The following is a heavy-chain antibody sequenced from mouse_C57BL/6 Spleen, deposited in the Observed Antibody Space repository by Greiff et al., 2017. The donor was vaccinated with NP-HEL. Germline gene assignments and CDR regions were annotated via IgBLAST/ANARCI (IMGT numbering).Heavy chain of an antibody. Sequence: EVQRVESGGGLVKPGGSLKLSCAASGFTFSSYTMSWVRQTPEKRLEWVATISGGGGNTYYLDSVKGRFTISRDNAKNTLYLQMSSLRSEDTALYYCARQGIYYGNYGWYFDVWGTGTTVTVSS. CDR3: ARQGIYYGNYGWYFDV. D-gene: IGHD2-1*01. J-gene: IGHJ1*03. CDR1: GFTFSSYT. CDR2: ISGGGGNT. V-gene: IGHV5-9*01.